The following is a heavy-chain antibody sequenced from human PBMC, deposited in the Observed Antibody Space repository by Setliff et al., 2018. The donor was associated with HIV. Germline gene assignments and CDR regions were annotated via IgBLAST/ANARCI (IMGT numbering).Heavy chain of an antibody. Sequence: PGGSLRLSCAASGFTFTSYWMIWVRQAPGKGLEWVANINQDGSEKNYVDPVKGRFTISRDNTKNSLYLQMDSLRAEDTTVYYCARKLQPGYGMDVWGQGTTVTVSS. V-gene: IGHV3-7*01. D-gene: IGHD5-18*01. CDR3: ARKLQPGYGMDV. CDR1: GFTFTSYW. CDR2: INQDGSEK. J-gene: IGHJ6*02.